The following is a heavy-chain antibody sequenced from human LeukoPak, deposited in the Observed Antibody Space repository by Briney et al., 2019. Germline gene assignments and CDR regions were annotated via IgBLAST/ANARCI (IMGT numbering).Heavy chain of an antibody. CDR1: GFPFSTYS. J-gene: IGHJ6*03. V-gene: IGHV3-48*01. CDR3: ASGRTVYYYYMDV. CDR2: ISNTSGTI. D-gene: IGHD2-8*01. Sequence: GGSLRLSCAASGFPFSTYSMNWVRLAPGKGLEWVSFISNTSGTIYYADSVKGRFTISRDNAKNSLYLQMNSLRAEVTAVYYCASGRTVYYYYMDVWGKGTTVTVSS.